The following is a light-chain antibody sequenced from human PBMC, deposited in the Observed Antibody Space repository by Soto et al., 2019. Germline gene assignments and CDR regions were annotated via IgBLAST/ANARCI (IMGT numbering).Light chain of an antibody. CDR2: DAS. CDR3: QHYYGFSRT. V-gene: IGKV1-5*01. CDR1: QGIVRW. J-gene: IGKJ1*01. Sequence: DIQMTQSPSTLSASVGDRVTIPCRASQGIVRWLAWYQQKPGKAPKLLIYDASTLESGVPSRFSGSGAGTEFTLTISSLQPDDFATYYCQHYYGFSRTFGQGTKVEIK.